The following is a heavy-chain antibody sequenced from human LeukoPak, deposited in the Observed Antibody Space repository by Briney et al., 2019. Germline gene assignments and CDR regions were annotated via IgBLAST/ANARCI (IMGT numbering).Heavy chain of an antibody. CDR3: ATNMGDTYYYDSSGLPHPFDY. CDR1: GYTLTELS. CDR2: FDPEDGET. D-gene: IGHD3-22*01. J-gene: IGHJ4*02. V-gene: IGHV1-24*01. Sequence: ASVKVSCKVSGYTLTELSMHWVRQAPGKGLEWMGGFDPEDGETIYAQKFQGRVTMTEDTSTDTAYMELSSLRSEDTAVYYCATNMGDTYYYDSSGLPHPFDYWGQGTLVTVFS.